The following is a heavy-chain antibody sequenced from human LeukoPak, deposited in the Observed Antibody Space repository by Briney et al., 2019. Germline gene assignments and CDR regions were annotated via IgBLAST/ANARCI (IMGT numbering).Heavy chain of an antibody. D-gene: IGHD6-19*01. CDR3: ARARYPGKAVAGTQDY. V-gene: IGHV3-23*01. J-gene: IGHJ4*02. CDR2: ISGSGGST. Sequence: PGGSLRLSCAASGFTFSSYAMSWVRQAPGKGLEWVSAISGSGGSTYYADSVKGRFTISRDNSKNTLYLQMNSLRAEDTAVYYCARARYPGKAVAGTQDYWGQGTLVTVSS. CDR1: GFTFSSYA.